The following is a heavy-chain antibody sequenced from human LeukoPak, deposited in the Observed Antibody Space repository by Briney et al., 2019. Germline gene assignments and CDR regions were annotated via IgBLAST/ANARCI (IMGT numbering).Heavy chain of an antibody. D-gene: IGHD6-6*01. J-gene: IGHJ4*02. Sequence: SVKVSCKASGGTFSSYAISWVRQAPGQGLEWMGGIIPIFGTANYAQKFQGRVTITADESTSTAYMELSSLRSEDTAVYYCARRDIAARLVITNYFDYWGQGTLVTVSS. V-gene: IGHV1-69*13. CDR3: ARRDIAARLVITNYFDY. CDR1: GGTFSSYA. CDR2: IIPIFGTA.